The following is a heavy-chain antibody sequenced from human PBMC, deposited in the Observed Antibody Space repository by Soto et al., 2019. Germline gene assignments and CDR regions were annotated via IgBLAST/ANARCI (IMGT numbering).Heavy chain of an antibody. J-gene: IGHJ4*02. CDR2: ISGSGGST. CDR3: AKSYMPNYGDYAYGLLHGLFDY. Sequence: EVQLLESGGVLVQPGGSLRLSCAASGFTFSSYAMSWVRQAPGKGLDWVSAISGSGGSTYYADSVKGRFTISRDNSKNTRYLQMNSLRAADTAVYYCAKSYMPNYGDYAYGLLHGLFDYWGQGTLVTVSS. D-gene: IGHD4-17*01. V-gene: IGHV3-23*01. CDR1: GFTFSSYA.